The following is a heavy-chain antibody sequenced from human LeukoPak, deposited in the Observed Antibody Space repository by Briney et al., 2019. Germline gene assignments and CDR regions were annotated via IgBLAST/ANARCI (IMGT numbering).Heavy chain of an antibody. J-gene: IGHJ4*02. Sequence: ASVKVSCKASGYTFTSYYMHWVRQAPGQGLEWMGIINPSGGSTSYAQKFQGRVTMTTDTSTSTAYMELRSLRSDDTAVYYCARAPNQLLLLKDYWGQGTLVTVSS. V-gene: IGHV1-46*01. CDR2: INPSGGST. CDR1: GYTFTSYY. CDR3: ARAPNQLLLLKDY. D-gene: IGHD2-2*01.